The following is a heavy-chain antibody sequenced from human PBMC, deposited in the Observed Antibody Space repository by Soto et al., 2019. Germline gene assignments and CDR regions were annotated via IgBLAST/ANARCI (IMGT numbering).Heavy chain of an antibody. CDR2: IYHSGST. J-gene: IGHJ4*02. CDR1: GGSISSGDW. Sequence: SETLSLTCAVSGGSISSGDWWSWVRQPPGKGLEWIGEIYHSGSTNYNPSLKSRVTISVDESKKQFSLKLSSVTAADTAVYFCARYSSSSRGTGYYFDYWGQGTLVTVSS. D-gene: IGHD6-6*01. CDR3: ARYSSSSRGTGYYFDY. V-gene: IGHV4-4*02.